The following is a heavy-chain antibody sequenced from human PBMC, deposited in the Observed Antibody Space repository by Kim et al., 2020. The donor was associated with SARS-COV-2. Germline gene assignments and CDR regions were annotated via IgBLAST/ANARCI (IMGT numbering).Heavy chain of an antibody. CDR3: ARWEGITAAGRDY. J-gene: IGHJ4*02. V-gene: IGHV3-21*06. Sequence: YADSVKGRFTLPRDNVQNSLFLEMNSLRAEDTAVYYCARWEGITAAGRDYWGQGTLVTVSS. D-gene: IGHD6-13*01.